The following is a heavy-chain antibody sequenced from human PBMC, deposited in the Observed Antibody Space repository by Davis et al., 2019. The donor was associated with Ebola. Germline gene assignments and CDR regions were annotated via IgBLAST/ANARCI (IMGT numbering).Heavy chain of an antibody. J-gene: IGHJ4*02. Sequence: SETLSLTCAVYGGSFSGYYWSWIRQPPGKGLEWIGEIYHSGSTNYNPSLKSRVTISVGKSKNQFSLKLSSVTAADTAVYYCASSSVDYGDYPPVYWGQGTLVTVSS. CDR3: ASSSVDYGDYPPVY. V-gene: IGHV4-34*01. D-gene: IGHD4-17*01. CDR1: GGSFSGYY. CDR2: IYHSGST.